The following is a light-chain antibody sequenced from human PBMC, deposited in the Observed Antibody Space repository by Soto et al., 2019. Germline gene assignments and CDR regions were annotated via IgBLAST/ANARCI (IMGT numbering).Light chain of an antibody. CDR2: DAS. CDR1: QSVSSY. Sequence: ETVLTQSPATLSLSPGERATLSCRASQSVSSYLAWYQQKPGQAPRLLIYDASNRATGIPARFSGSGSGTDFTLTISSLEPEDFAVYYCQQYVSSPRTFGQGTKVDIK. V-gene: IGKV3-11*01. CDR3: QQYVSSPRT. J-gene: IGKJ1*01.